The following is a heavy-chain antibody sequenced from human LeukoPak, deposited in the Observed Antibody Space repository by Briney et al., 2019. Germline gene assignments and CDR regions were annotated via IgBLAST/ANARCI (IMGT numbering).Heavy chain of an antibody. CDR3: ARKRGYSGYDLAIDY. V-gene: IGHV5-51*01. Sequence: GESLKTSCKGSGYSFTTYWIGWVRQMPGKGLEWMGTIYPGDSETSYSPSFQGQVTISADKSISSAYLQWSSLKASDTAMYYCARKRGYSGYDLAIDYWGQGTLVTVSS. CDR2: IYPGDSET. CDR1: GYSFTTYW. D-gene: IGHD5-12*01. J-gene: IGHJ4*02.